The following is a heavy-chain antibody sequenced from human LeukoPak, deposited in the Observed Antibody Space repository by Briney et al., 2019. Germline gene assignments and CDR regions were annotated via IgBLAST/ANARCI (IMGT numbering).Heavy chain of an antibody. J-gene: IGHJ4*02. CDR2: IYYSGST. CDR1: GGSISSYY. CDR3: ARHGPSSGWPWYFDY. D-gene: IGHD6-19*01. V-gene: IGHV4-59*08. Sequence: SETLSLTCTVSGGSISSYYWSWIRQPPGKGLEWIGYIYYSGSTNCNPSLKSRVTISVDTSKNQFSLKLSSVTAADTAVYYCARHGPSSGWPWYFDYWGQGTLVTVSS.